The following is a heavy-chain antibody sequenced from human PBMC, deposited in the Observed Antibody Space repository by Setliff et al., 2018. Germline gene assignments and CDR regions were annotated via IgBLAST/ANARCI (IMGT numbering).Heavy chain of an antibody. CDR2: IGTYDANT. CDR1: GYTFKNYG. D-gene: IGHD2-15*01. V-gene: IGHV1-18*01. Sequence: ASVKVSCKASGYTFKNYGVSWVRQAPGQGLEWMGWIGTYDANTIYSQKFQGRVIMTTDTSTSTVYMDLRNLRSDDTAVYYCARDKPDFVVVEAAARLDYWGQGSLVTVS. J-gene: IGHJ4*02. CDR3: ARDKPDFVVVEAAARLDY.